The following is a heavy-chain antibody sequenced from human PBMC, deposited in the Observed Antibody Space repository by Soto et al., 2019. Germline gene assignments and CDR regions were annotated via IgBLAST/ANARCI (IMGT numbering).Heavy chain of an antibody. CDR3: ARDQGVTGTTGDFDY. CDR1: GFTFSGHW. Sequence: EVQLVESGGGLVQPGGSLRLSCAASGFTFSGHWMTWVRQAPGKGLEWVANIKQDGTEKYYVGSVRGRFTISRDNAKNSVYLQMDSLRAEDSAVYYSARDQGVTGTTGDFDYWGQGTLVIVSS. CDR2: IKQDGTEK. D-gene: IGHD1-7*01. J-gene: IGHJ4*02. V-gene: IGHV3-7*05.